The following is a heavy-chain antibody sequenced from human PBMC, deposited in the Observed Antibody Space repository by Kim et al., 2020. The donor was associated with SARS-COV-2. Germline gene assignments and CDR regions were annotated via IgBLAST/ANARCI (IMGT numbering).Heavy chain of an antibody. D-gene: IGHD2-15*01. CDR2: INHSGST. CDR3: ARGEADCSGGSCYAVAGGYYYYYGMDV. V-gene: IGHV4-34*01. Sequence: SETLSLTCAVYGGSFSGYYWSWIRQPPGKGLEWIGEINHSGSTNYNPSLKSRVTISVDTSKNQFSLKLSSVTAADTAVYYCARGEADCSGGSCYAVAGGYYYYYGMDVWGQGTTVTVSS. CDR1: GGSFSGYY. J-gene: IGHJ6*02.